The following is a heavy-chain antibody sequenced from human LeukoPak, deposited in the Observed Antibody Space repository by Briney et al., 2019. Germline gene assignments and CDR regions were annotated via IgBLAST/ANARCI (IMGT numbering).Heavy chain of an antibody. V-gene: IGHV4-59*01. J-gene: IGHJ4*02. CDR1: GGSISTYY. CDR3: ASSGYILAPYFDY. D-gene: IGHD1-1*01. Sequence: PSETLSLTCTVSGGSISTYYWNWIRQPPGKGLEWIGYVYYSGSTNYNPSLNSRVSISVDTSKNQFSLMLYSVTAADTAVYYCASSGYILAPYFDYWGQGTLVTVSS. CDR2: VYYSGST.